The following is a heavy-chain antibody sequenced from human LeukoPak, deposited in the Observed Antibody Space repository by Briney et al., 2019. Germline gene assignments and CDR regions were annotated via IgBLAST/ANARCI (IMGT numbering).Heavy chain of an antibody. CDR1: GYTFTSYG. V-gene: IGHV1-69*06. CDR3: ARGPSSSWYGYYYYMDV. CDR2: IIPIFGTA. D-gene: IGHD6-13*01. J-gene: IGHJ6*03. Sequence: SVKVSCKASGYTFTSYGISWVRQAPGQGLEWMGGIIPIFGTANYAQKFQGRVTITADKSTSTAYMELSSLRSEDTAVYYCARGPSSSWYGYYYYMDVWGKGTTVTVSS.